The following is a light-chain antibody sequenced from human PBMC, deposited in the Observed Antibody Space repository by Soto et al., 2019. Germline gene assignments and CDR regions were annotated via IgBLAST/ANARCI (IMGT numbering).Light chain of an antibody. Sequence: QSALTQPRSVSGSPGQSVTISCTGTSSDVGTYNYVSWYQQHPGKAPKLMMYDVRQRPSGVPDRFSGSKSGNTASLTRSGLQAEDESDYDCCTYAGSYTAVFGGGTKLTVL. J-gene: IGLJ2*01. CDR2: DVR. CDR1: SSDVGTYNY. CDR3: CTYAGSYTAV. V-gene: IGLV2-11*01.